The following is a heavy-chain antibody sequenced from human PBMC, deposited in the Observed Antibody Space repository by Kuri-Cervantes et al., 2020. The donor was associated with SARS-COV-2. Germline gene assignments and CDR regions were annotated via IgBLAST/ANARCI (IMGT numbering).Heavy chain of an antibody. Sequence: ASVKVSCKASGYTFTSYGISWVRQAPGQGLEWMGWISAYNGNTNYAQKLQGRVTMTTDTSTSTAYMELRSLRSDDTAVYYCATGVTISGVAPGSYWGQGTLVTVSS. CDR2: ISAYNGNT. V-gene: IGHV1-18*01. D-gene: IGHD3-3*01. CDR1: GYTFTSYG. CDR3: ATGVTISGVAPGSY. J-gene: IGHJ4*02.